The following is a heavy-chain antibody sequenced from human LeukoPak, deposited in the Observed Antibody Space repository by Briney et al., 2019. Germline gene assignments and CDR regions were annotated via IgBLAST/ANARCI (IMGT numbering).Heavy chain of an antibody. V-gene: IGHV3-30*02. CDR2: IHYDGTIK. CDR3: AKALSGTSDDY. CDR1: GFTFSTYG. D-gene: IGHD1-7*01. Sequence: GGSLRLSCAASGFTFSTYGMHWIRQAPGKGPEWVAFIHYDGTIKYYADSVKGRFTISRDNSKNTVYLQVNSLRAEDTAIYYCAKALSGTSDDYWGQGTLVTVSS. J-gene: IGHJ4*02.